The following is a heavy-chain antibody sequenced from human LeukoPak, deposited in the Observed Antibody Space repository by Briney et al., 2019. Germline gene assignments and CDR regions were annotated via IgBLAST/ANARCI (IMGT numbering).Heavy chain of an antibody. CDR1: GFTFSDYY. CDR3: ARGLEDGYPDY. V-gene: IGHV3-11*06. D-gene: IGHD5-24*01. CDR2: ISSSSSYT. J-gene: IGHJ4*02. Sequence: GGSLRLSCAASGFTFSDYYMSWIRRAPGKGLEWVSYISSSSSYTNYADSVKGRFTISRDNAKNSLYLQMNSLRAEDTAVYYCARGLEDGYPDYWGQGTLVTVSS.